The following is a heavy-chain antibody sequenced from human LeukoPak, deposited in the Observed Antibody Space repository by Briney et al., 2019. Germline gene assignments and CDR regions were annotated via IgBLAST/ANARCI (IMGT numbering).Heavy chain of an antibody. D-gene: IGHD1-26*01. CDR2: ISYDGSNK. Sequence: PGGSLRLSCAASGFTFSSYGMPWVRQAPGKGLEWVAVISYDGSNKYYADSVKGRFTISRDNSKNTLYLQMNSLRAEDTAMYYCAKDRAVTGLVGATPYYYYYGMDVWGQGTTVTVSS. V-gene: IGHV3-30*18. CDR1: GFTFSSYG. J-gene: IGHJ6*02. CDR3: AKDRAVTGLVGATPYYYYYGMDV.